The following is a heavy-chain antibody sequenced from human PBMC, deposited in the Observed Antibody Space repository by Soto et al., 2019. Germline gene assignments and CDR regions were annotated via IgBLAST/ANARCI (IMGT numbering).Heavy chain of an antibody. CDR1: GGSISSYY. D-gene: IGHD3-3*01. CDR3: ARDRRGRYDFWNGYWYYGMDV. Sequence: SETLSLTCTVSGGSISSYYWSWIRQPAGKGLEWIGRIYTSGSTNYNPSLKSRVTMSVDTSKNQFSLKLSSVTAADTAVYYCARDRRGRYDFWNGYWYYGMDVWGQGTTVTVSS. CDR2: IYTSGST. J-gene: IGHJ6*02. V-gene: IGHV4-4*07.